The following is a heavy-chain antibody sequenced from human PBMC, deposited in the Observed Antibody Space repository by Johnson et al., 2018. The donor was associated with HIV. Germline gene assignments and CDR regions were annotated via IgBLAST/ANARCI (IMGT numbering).Heavy chain of an antibody. CDR3: ARDAPNFFDSSGVRDDAFDI. J-gene: IGHJ3*02. CDR1: GFTFSSYA. D-gene: IGHD3-22*01. Sequence: MQLVESGGGVVQPGRSLRLSCAASGFTFSSYAMHWVRQAPGKGLEWVSVIYSDGSTYYADSVQGRFTLSRDNSQNTLYLQMNSLRAEDTAVYFCARDAPNFFDSSGVRDDAFDIWGPGTMVTVSS. V-gene: IGHV3-66*01. CDR2: IYSDGST.